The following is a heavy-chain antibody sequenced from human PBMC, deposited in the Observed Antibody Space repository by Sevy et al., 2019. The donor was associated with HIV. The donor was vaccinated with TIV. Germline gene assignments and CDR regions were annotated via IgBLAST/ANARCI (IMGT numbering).Heavy chain of an antibody. CDR2: IHYTGST. CDR1: YGPISAYY. CDR3: ARAPPVRSGDDSLNWFDP. Sequence: SETLSLTCSVSYGPISAYYWNWIRQSPGKGLEWIGSIHYTGSTDYNPSLKSRVTLSLDTSKNQFSLQLKSVPAADTALYYCARAPPVRSGDDSLNWFDPWGQGTLVTVSS. D-gene: IGHD2-21*02. J-gene: IGHJ5*02. V-gene: IGHV4-59*12.